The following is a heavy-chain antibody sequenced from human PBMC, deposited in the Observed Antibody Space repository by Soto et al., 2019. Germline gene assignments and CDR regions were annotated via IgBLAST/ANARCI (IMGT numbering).Heavy chain of an antibody. J-gene: IGHJ5*02. V-gene: IGHV3-9*01. D-gene: IGHD5-18*01. CDR1: GFTFDEYA. CDR3: VRSKGGYSYGTPFTS. Sequence: EVQLEESGGALVQPGRSLRLSCAASGFTFDEYAMYWVRQVLGKGLEWVSSISWNSGNIGYADSVKGRFTTSRDNAKNFLYQQMNSLIPEDTALYYCVRSKGGYSYGTPFTSWVQGTLVTVSS. CDR2: ISWNSGNI.